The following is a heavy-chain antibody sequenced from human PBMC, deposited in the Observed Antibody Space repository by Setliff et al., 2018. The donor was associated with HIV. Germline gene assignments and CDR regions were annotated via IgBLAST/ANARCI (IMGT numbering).Heavy chain of an antibody. J-gene: IGHJ5*02. CDR1: GASVNSHY. CDR2: LYYSGNT. V-gene: IGHV4-59*02. D-gene: IGHD3-22*01. CDR3: AGVLSSGYYDGP. Sequence: SETPSLTCTVSGASVNSHYWAWIRQPPGKGLEWIGSLYYSGNTNYNPSLKSRVTISADTSKNQFSLKLRSVTAADTAVYYCAGVLSSGYYDGPWGQGTLVTVSS.